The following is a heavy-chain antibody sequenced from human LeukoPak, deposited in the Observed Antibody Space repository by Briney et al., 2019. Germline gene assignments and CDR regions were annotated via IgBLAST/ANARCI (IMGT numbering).Heavy chain of an antibody. CDR2: IWYGGSNK. V-gene: IGHV3-33*01. J-gene: IGHJ4*02. CDR3: AAGSDY. Sequence: GGSLRLSCAASGFTFSSYGMHWVRQAPGKGLEWVAVIWYGGSNKYYADSVKGRFTISRDNSKNTLYLQMNSLRAEDTAVYYCAAGSDYWGQGTLVTVSS. CDR1: GFTFSSYG.